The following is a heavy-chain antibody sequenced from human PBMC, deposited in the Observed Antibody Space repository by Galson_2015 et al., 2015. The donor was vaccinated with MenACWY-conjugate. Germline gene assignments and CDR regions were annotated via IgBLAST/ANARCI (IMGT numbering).Heavy chain of an antibody. J-gene: IGHJ4*02. Sequence: SVKVSCKASGYTFTSYGISWVRQAPGQGLEWMGIINPSGGSTSYAQKFQGRVTMTRDTSTSTVYMELSSLRSEDTAVYYCARANGRGTIADFDYWGQGTLVTVSS. CDR1: GYTFTSYG. V-gene: IGHV1-46*01. D-gene: IGHD1-1*01. CDR3: ARANGRGTIADFDY. CDR2: INPSGGST.